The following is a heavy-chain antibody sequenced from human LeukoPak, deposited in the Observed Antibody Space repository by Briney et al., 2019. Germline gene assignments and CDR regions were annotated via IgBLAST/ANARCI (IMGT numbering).Heavy chain of an antibody. V-gene: IGHV1-18*01. D-gene: IGHD2-15*01. CDR3: ARDVVDIVVVVAALGY. CDR1: GYTFTSYG. J-gene: IGHJ4*02. CDR2: ISAYNGNT. Sequence: ASVTVSCKASGYTFTSYGIRWVRQAPGQGLEWVGWISAYNGNTNYAQKLQGRITMTTDTSTSTAYMDLRSLRSDDTAVYYCARDVVDIVVVVAALGYWGQGTLVTVSS.